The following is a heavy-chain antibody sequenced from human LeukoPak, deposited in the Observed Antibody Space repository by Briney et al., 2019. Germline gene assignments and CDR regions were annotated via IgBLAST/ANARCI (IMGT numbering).Heavy chain of an antibody. J-gene: IGHJ3*02. V-gene: IGHV3-7*01. D-gene: IGHD3-16*01. CDR2: IKQDGGEN. CDR3: VRDTFSPDAFDI. CDR1: GFTFSNYW. Sequence: GGSLRLSCTASGFTFSNYWMSWIRQAPGKGLEWVANIKQDGGENYYVDSVRGRFTISRDNAKNSLYLQMNSLRAEDTAVYYCVRDTFSPDAFDIWGQGTMVTVSS.